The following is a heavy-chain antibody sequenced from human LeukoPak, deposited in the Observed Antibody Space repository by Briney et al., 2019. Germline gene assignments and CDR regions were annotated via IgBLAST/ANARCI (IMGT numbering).Heavy chain of an antibody. CDR2: IYHSGST. D-gene: IGHD3-22*01. CDR1: GYSISSGYY. J-gene: IGHJ4*02. Sequence: PSETLSLTCAVSGYSISSGYYWGWIRPPPGKGLEGVGSIYHSGSTYYNPSLKSRVTISVDTSKNQFSLKLSSVTAADTAVYYCVWYYYDSSGYYDSVYWGQGTLVTVSS. CDR3: VWYYYDSSGYYDSVY. V-gene: IGHV4-38-2*01.